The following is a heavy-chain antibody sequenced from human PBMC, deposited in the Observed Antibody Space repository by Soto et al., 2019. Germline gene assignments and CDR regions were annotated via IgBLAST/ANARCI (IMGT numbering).Heavy chain of an antibody. CDR2: ISGSGINT. V-gene: IGHV3-23*01. J-gene: IGHJ4*02. D-gene: IGHD3-10*01. CDR3: AKKELGYGSGTDYFDS. Sequence: EVQVLESGGGLVQPGGSLRLSCAASGFTFSSYAMSWVRQAPGRGLEWGSSISGSGINTYYADFVKGRFTISRDIFKNTLYLQMGSLRAEDTAVYYCAKKELGYGSGTDYFDSWGQGTLVTVSS. CDR1: GFTFSSYA.